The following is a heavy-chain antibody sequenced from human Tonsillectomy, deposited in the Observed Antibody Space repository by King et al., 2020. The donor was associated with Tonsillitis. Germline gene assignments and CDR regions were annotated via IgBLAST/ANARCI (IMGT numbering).Heavy chain of an antibody. J-gene: IGHJ4*02. D-gene: IGHD3-16*02. V-gene: IGHV3-30*02. CDR3: AKDSDPLYDYVWGSYQTTPDY. CDR1: GFTFSSYG. Sequence: QLVQSGGGEVQPGGSLRLSCAASGFTFSSYGMHWVRQAPGKGLEWVAFIRYDGSNKYYADPVKGRFTISRDNSKNTLYLQMNSLRAEDTAVYYCAKDSDPLYDYVWGSYQTTPDYWGQGTLVTVSS. CDR2: IRYDGSNK.